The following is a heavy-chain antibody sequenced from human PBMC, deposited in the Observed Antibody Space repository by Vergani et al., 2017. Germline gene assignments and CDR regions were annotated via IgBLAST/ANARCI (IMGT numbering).Heavy chain of an antibody. J-gene: IGHJ6*02. D-gene: IGHD6-13*01. CDR1: GYSFTSYW. V-gene: IGHV5-10-1*03. Sequence: EVQLVQSGEEVKKPGESLRISCKGSGYSFTSYWISWVRQMPGKGLEWMGRIDPSDSYTNYSPSFQGHVTISADKSISTAYLQWSSLKASDTAMYYCARHVKSLAAAGYPNYYYYGMDVWGQGTTVTVSS. CDR2: IDPSDSYT. CDR3: ARHVKSLAAAGYPNYYYYGMDV.